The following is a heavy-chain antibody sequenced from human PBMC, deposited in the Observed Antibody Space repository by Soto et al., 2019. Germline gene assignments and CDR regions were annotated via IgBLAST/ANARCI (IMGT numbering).Heavy chain of an antibody. CDR1: GFTFSSYA. CDR2: ISSNGGST. Sequence: EVQLVESGGGLVQPGGSLRLSCAASGFTFSSYAMHWVRQAPGKGLEYVSAISSNGGSTYYANSVKGRFTISRDNSKNTLDLQMGSLRAEDMAVYYCARVDIVATALDYWGQGTLVTVSS. CDR3: ARVDIVATALDY. D-gene: IGHD5-12*01. J-gene: IGHJ4*02. V-gene: IGHV3-64*01.